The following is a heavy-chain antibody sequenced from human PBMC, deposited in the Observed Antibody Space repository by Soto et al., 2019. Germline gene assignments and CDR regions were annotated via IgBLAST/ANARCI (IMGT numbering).Heavy chain of an antibody. CDR3: AKDNCISTSCYRLYNWFDP. V-gene: IGHV3-30*18. CDR1: GFTFRSYG. CDR2: ISYGGSNK. D-gene: IGHD2-2*01. Sequence: HPGGSLRLSCAASGFTFRSYGMHWVRQAPGKGLEWVAVISYGGSNKYYADSVKGRFTISRDNSKNTLYLQMNNLRAEDTAVYYCAKDNCISTSCYRLYNWFDPWGQGTLVTVSS. J-gene: IGHJ5*02.